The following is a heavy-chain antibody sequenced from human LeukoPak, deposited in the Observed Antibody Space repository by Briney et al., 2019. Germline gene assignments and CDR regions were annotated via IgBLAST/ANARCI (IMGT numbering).Heavy chain of an antibody. J-gene: IGHJ5*02. CDR1: GGSISSSTYY. D-gene: IGHD6-13*01. Sequence: SETLSLTCTVSGGSISSSTYYWGWIRQPPGKGLEWIGSIYYSGSTYYNPSLKSRVTISVDTSKNQSSLKLTSVTAADTAVYYCARASLPGIASGNWFDPWGQGTLVTISS. CDR3: ARASLPGIASGNWFDP. CDR2: IYYSGST. V-gene: IGHV4-39*07.